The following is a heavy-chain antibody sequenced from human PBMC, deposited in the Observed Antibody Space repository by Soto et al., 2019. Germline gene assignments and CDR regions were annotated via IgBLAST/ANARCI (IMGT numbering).Heavy chain of an antibody. CDR3: ARDNNDFWSLYPLAFDY. V-gene: IGHV4-4*07. D-gene: IGHD3-3*01. CDR2: ISTSANV. J-gene: IGHJ4*02. Sequence: QVQLQESGPGLVKPSETLSLTCTVSGGSLTKYYWSWIRQPAGKGLEWIGRISTSANVVSKASLRSRLTMSVDTSKNQFSLRLTSVTAADTAVYYCARDNNDFWSLYPLAFDYWGQGALVTVSS. CDR1: GGSLTKYY.